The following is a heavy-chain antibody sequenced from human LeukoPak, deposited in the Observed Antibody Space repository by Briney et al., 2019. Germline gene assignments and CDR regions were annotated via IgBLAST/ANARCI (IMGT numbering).Heavy chain of an antibody. Sequence: GGSLRLSCAASGFTFDDYGMSWVRQAPGKGLEWVSGINWNGGSTGYADSVKGRFTISRDNAKNSLYLQMNSLRAEDTAVYYCTRPSQVGHDTSSYVDYWGQGTLVTVSS. CDR1: GFTFDDYG. V-gene: IGHV3-20*04. CDR2: INWNGGST. J-gene: IGHJ4*02. D-gene: IGHD3-22*01. CDR3: TRPSQVGHDTSSYVDY.